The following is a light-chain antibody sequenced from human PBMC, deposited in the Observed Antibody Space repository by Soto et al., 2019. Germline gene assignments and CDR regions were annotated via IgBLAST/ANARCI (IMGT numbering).Light chain of an antibody. Sequence: IQLTQSPSSLSASIGDRVTITCRASQGISSFLAWYQQKPGKAPKLLIYAASTLQSGIPSRFSGSGSGTDFTLTISILQPEDFATYYCQQLNIDSYPITFGQGTRLEIK. CDR3: QQLNIDSYPIT. V-gene: IGKV1-9*01. CDR2: AAS. J-gene: IGKJ5*01. CDR1: QGISSF.